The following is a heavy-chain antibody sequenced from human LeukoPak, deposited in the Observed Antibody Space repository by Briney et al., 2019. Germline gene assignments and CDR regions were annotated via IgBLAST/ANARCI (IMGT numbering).Heavy chain of an antibody. CDR1: GFTFDDYA. Sequence: GGSLRLSCAASGFTFDDYAMHWVRQAPGKGLEWVSLINWDGGSTYYADSVKGRFTISRDNSKNSLYLQMNSLRAEDTALYYCAKDERYSSSWYYFDYWGQGTLVTVSS. V-gene: IGHV3-43D*03. D-gene: IGHD6-13*01. CDR3: AKDERYSSSWYYFDY. J-gene: IGHJ4*02. CDR2: INWDGGST.